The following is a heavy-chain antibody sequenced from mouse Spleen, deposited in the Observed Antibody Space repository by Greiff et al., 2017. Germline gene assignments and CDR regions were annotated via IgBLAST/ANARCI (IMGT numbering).Heavy chain of an antibody. CDR3: ARWGYGIFAY. CDR2: INPSTGGT. CDR1: GYSFTGYY. Sequence: EVKLMESGPELVKPGASVKISCKASGYSFTGYYMNWVKQSPEKSLEWIGEINPSTGGTTYNQKFKAKATLTVDKSSSTAYMQLKSLTSEDSAVYYCARWGYGIFAYWGQGTLVTVSA. D-gene: IGHD2-1*01. V-gene: IGHV1-42*01. J-gene: IGHJ3*01.